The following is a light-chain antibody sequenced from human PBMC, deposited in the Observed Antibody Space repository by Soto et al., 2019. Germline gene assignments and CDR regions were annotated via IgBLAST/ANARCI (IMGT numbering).Light chain of an antibody. J-gene: IGKJ1*01. Sequence: EIVLTQSPGTLSLSPGEIATLSFSASQSVSSSYLAWYQQKPGQAPRLLIYGASSRATGIPDRFSGSGSGTDFTLTISRLEPEDFAVYYCQQYGSSPPSWTFGQGTKVDIK. V-gene: IGKV3-20*01. CDR3: QQYGSSPPSWT. CDR2: GAS. CDR1: QSVSSSY.